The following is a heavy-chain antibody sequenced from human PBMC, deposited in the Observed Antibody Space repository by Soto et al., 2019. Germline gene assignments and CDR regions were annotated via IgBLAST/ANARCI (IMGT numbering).Heavy chain of an antibody. Sequence: QVQLVQSGAEEKKPGASVKVSCKASGYTFTSYAMHWVRQAPGQRLEWMGWINAGNGNTKYSQKFQGRVTITRDTSASTAYMELSSLRSEDTAVYYCARALTPHVVVTLHYYYGMDVWGQGTTVTVSS. V-gene: IGHV1-3*05. CDR2: INAGNGNT. D-gene: IGHD2-21*02. CDR1: GYTFTSYA. J-gene: IGHJ6*02. CDR3: ARALTPHVVVTLHYYYGMDV.